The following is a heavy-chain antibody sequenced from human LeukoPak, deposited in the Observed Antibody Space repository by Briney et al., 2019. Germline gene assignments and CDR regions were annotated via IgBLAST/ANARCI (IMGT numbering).Heavy chain of an antibody. J-gene: IGHJ4*02. Sequence: ASVKVSCKASGYTLISYGISWVRQAPGQGLEWMGWISDYNGNTNYAQKLQGRVTMTTDTSTSTAYMELRSLRSDDTAVYYCARALYHTFDYWGQGTLVTVSS. CDR2: ISDYNGNT. D-gene: IGHD2-2*01. CDR3: ARALYHTFDY. V-gene: IGHV1-18*01. CDR1: GYTLISYG.